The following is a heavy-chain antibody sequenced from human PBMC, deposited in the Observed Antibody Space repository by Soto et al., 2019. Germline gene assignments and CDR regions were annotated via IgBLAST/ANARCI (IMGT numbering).Heavy chain of an antibody. Sequence: GGSLRLSCAASGFTFSSYWMHLVRQAPGKGLVWVSRINSDGSSTSYADSVKGRFTISRDNAKNTLYLQMNSLRAEDTAVYYCARVPEYSGYLDAFDIWGQGTMVTVS. V-gene: IGHV3-74*01. CDR2: INSDGSST. J-gene: IGHJ3*02. D-gene: IGHD5-12*01. CDR3: ARVPEYSGYLDAFDI. CDR1: GFTFSSYW.